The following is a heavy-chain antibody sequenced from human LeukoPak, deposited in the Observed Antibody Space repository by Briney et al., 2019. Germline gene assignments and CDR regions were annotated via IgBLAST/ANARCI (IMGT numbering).Heavy chain of an antibody. Sequence: GGSLRLSCAASGFTFSSYAMTWVRQAPGKGLEWVSGISERGDNTYYADSVKGRFTVSRDNSKNTLYLQMNSLRADDTAVYFCAKDSSDSWLPDYWGQGTLVIVSS. CDR1: GFTFSSYA. CDR2: ISERGDNT. CDR3: AKDSSDSWLPDY. D-gene: IGHD6-13*01. J-gene: IGHJ4*02. V-gene: IGHV3-23*01.